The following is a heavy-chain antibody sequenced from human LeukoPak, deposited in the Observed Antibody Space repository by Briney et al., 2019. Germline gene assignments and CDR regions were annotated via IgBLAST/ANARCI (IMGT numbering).Heavy chain of an antibody. Sequence: PSETLSLTCAVYGGSFSGYYWSWIRQPPGKGLEWIGEINHSGSTNYNPSLKSRVTISVDTSKNQFSLKLSSVTAADTAVYYCASGVPAVPDANWFDPWGQGTLVTVSS. J-gene: IGHJ5*02. D-gene: IGHD2-2*01. CDR1: GGSFSGYY. CDR2: INHSGST. CDR3: ASGVPAVPDANWFDP. V-gene: IGHV4-34*01.